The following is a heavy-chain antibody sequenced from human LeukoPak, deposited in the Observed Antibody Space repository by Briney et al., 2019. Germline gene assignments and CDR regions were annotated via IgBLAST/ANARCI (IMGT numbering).Heavy chain of an antibody. CDR2: INPNSGGT. V-gene: IGHV1-2*04. J-gene: IGHJ4*02. Sequence: GASVKVSCKASGYTFTDYYIHWVRQAPGQGLEWMGWINPNSGGTNYAQKFQGWVTMTRDTSATTAYMEMSRLRSDDTAVYYCARRSVAAALGWYFDYWGQGTLVTVSS. CDR1: GYTFTDYY. D-gene: IGHD2-2*01. CDR3: ARRSVAAALGWYFDY.